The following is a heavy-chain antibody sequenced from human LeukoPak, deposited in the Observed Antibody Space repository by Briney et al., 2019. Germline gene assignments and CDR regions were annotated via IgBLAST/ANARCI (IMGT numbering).Heavy chain of an antibody. CDR1: GGSISSSNW. Sequence: SGTLSLTCAVSGGSISSSNWWSWVRQPPGKGLEWIGEISQTGSTNYNPSLKSRVTMSVDKSRNQFSLKLSSVTAADTAVYYCAGDTIAVAGTKGNYWGQGTLVTVSS. CDR2: ISQTGST. D-gene: IGHD6-13*01. CDR3: AGDTIAVAGTKGNY. J-gene: IGHJ4*02. V-gene: IGHV4-4*02.